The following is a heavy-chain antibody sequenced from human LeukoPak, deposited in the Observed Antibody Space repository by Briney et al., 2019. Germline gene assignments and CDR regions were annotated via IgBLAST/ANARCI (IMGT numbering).Heavy chain of an antibody. D-gene: IGHD3-3*01. V-gene: IGHV3-23*01. CDR1: GFTFSSYA. CDR2: ISGSGGST. CDR3: ARDQAFGVVPFDY. J-gene: IGHJ4*02. Sequence: GGSLRLSCAASGFTFSSYAMSWVRQSPGKGLEWVSAISGSGGSTYYADSVKGRFTISRDNSKNTLYLQMNSLRAEDTAVYYCARDQAFGVVPFDYWGQGTLVTVSS.